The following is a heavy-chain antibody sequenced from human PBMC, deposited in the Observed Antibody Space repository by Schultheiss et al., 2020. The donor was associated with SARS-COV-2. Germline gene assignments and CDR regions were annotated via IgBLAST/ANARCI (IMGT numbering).Heavy chain of an antibody. CDR3: AREGGSGSPRHYYYGMDV. Sequence: SVKVSCKASGGTFSSYAISWVRQAPGQGLEWMGGIIPIFGTANYAQKFQGRVTITADKSTSTAYMELSSLRSDDTAVYYCAREGGSGSPRHYYYGMDVWGQGTTVTVSS. J-gene: IGHJ6*02. V-gene: IGHV1-69*06. CDR2: IIPIFGTA. D-gene: IGHD3-10*01. CDR1: GGTFSSYA.